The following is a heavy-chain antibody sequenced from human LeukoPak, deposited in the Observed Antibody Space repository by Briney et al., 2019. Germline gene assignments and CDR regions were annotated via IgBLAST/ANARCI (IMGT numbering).Heavy chain of an antibody. CDR1: GFTFSIYW. Sequence: GGSLRLSCAASGFTFSIYWMSWVRQAPGKGLEWVANMKEDGSKKYYVDSVKGRFTISRDNAKNSLYLLMNSLRAEDTAVYYCARERRADPGSVAAPGPTLDYWGQGTLVTVSS. D-gene: IGHD6-13*01. CDR3: ARERRADPGSVAAPGPTLDY. J-gene: IGHJ4*02. V-gene: IGHV3-7*04. CDR2: MKEDGSKK.